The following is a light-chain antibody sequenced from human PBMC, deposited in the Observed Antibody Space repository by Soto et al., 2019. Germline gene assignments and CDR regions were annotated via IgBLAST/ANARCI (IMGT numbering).Light chain of an antibody. CDR2: EVN. Sequence: QSALTQPRSVSGSPGQSVTISCTGTSSDVGGSNFVSWYQQHPGKAPKLMICEVNKRPSGVPDRFSGSKSGNTASLTISGLQTEDEADYYCCSYAGNYSWVFGGGTKLTVL. CDR3: CSYAGNYSWV. V-gene: IGLV2-11*01. CDR1: SSDVGGSNF. J-gene: IGLJ2*01.